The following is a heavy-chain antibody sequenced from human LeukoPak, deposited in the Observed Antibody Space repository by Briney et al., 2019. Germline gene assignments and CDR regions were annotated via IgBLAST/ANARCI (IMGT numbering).Heavy chain of an antibody. CDR2: ISYDGSNK. J-gene: IGHJ6*02. V-gene: IGHV3-30*18. D-gene: IGHD2-21*01. Sequence: GGSLRLSCAASGFTFSSYGMHWVRQAPGKGLEWAAVISYDGSNKYYADSVKGRFTISRDNSKNTLYLQMNSLRAEDTAVYYCAKDTFPWGMDVWGQGTTVTVSS. CDR3: AKDTFPWGMDV. CDR1: GFTFSSYG.